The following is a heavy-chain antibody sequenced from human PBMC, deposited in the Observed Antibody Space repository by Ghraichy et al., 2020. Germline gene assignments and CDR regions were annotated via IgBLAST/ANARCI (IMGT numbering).Heavy chain of an antibody. Sequence: SETLSLTCTVSGGSISSYYWSWIRQPPGKGLEWIGYIYYSGSTNYNPSLKSRVTISVDTSKNQFSLKLSSVTAADTAVYYCARLTRSSWYYFDYWGQGTLVTVSS. CDR3: ARLTRSSWYYFDY. V-gene: IGHV4-59*08. CDR2: IYYSGST. J-gene: IGHJ4*02. D-gene: IGHD6-13*01. CDR1: GGSISSYY.